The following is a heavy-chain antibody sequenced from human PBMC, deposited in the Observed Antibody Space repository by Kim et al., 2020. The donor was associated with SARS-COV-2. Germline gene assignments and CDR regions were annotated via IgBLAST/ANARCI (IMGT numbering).Heavy chain of an antibody. CDR3: ASPHADIVVVVAAPFDY. D-gene: IGHD2-15*01. CDR2: ISGSGGST. J-gene: IGHJ4*02. V-gene: IGHV3-23*01. CDR1: GFTFSSYA. Sequence: GGSLRLSCAASGFTFSSYAMSWVRQAPGKGLEWVSAISGSGGSTYYADSVKGRFTISRDNSKNTLYLQMNSLRAEDTAVYYCASPHADIVVVVAAPFDYWGQGTLVTVSS.